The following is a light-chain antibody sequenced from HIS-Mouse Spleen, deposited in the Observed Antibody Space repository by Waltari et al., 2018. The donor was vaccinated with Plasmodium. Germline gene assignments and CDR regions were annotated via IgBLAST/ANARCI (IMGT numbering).Light chain of an antibody. J-gene: IGLJ3*02. V-gene: IGLV3-10*01. Sequence: SYELTQPPSVSVSPGQTARITCSGDALPKKYAYWYQQKSGQAPVLVIYEDSKRPSGSPGRFSASSSGTMATLTISGAQVEDEADYYCYSTDSSGNHRVFGGGTKLTVL. CDR3: YSTDSSGNHRV. CDR2: EDS. CDR1: ALPKKY.